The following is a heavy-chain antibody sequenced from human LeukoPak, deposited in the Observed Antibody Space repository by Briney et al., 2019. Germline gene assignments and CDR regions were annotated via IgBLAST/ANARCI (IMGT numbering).Heavy chain of an antibody. CDR2: ISSSSSYI. V-gene: IGHV3-21*01. CDR3: ASPGLAMVQGVTTRGAFDI. Sequence: GGSLRLSCAASGFTFDDYAMHWVRQAPGKGLEWVSSISSSSSYIYYADSVKGRFAISRDNAKNSLYLQMNSLRAEDTAVYYCASPGLAMVQGVTTRGAFDIWGQGTMVTVSS. CDR1: GFTFDDYA. J-gene: IGHJ3*02. D-gene: IGHD3-10*01.